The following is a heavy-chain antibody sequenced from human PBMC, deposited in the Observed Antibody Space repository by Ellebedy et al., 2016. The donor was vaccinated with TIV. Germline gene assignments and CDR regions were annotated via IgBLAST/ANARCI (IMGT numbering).Heavy chain of an antibody. CDR3: AGGISVAGTSLGF. Sequence: GGSLRLSCIDSGFTFDDYAMHWVRQAPGKGLEWVSGITWNSGSIGYADSVKGRFTISRDNAKNSLYLQMNSLRAEDTAVYYCAGGISVAGTSLGFWGQGTLVTVSS. CDR2: ITWNSGSI. CDR1: GFTFDDYA. V-gene: IGHV3-9*01. D-gene: IGHD6-19*01. J-gene: IGHJ4*02.